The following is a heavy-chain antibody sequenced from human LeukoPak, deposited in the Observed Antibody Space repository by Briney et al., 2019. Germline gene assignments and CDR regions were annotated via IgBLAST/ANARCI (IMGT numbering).Heavy chain of an antibody. D-gene: IGHD4-11*01. CDR3: AMGVRGRVTKQDY. CDR1: GFTVSSNY. CDR2: IYSGGST. Sequence: PGGSLRLSCAASGFTVSSNYMSWVRQAPVKGLEWVSVIYSGGSTYYADSVKGRFTISRDNSKNTLYLQMNSLRAEDTAVYYCAMGVRGRVTKQDYWGQGTLVTVSS. J-gene: IGHJ4*02. V-gene: IGHV3-53*01.